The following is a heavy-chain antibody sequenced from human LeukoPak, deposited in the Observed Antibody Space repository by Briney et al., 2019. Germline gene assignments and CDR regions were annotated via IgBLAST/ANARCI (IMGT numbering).Heavy chain of an antibody. V-gene: IGHV3-21*01. CDR1: GSTFSSYS. CDR2: ISSSSGSR. D-gene: IGHD3-22*01. Sequence: PGGSLRLSCAASGSTFSSYSMTWVRQAPGKGLEWVSSISSSSGSRSHADSVEGRFTISRDNAKNSLYLQMNSLRAEDTAVYYCARGSDSYGYLYFDYWGQGTLVTVSS. J-gene: IGHJ4*02. CDR3: ARGSDSYGYLYFDY.